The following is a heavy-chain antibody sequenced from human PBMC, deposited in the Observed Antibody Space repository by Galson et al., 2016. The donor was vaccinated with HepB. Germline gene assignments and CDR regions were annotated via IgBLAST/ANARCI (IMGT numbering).Heavy chain of an antibody. CDR1: GGSVSGGGYY. D-gene: IGHD5-18*01. V-gene: IGHV4-61*08. CDR3: ARDKNERGYSYGHFDY. J-gene: IGHJ4*02. CDR2: IYYSGSS. Sequence: SETLSLTCTVSGGSVSGGGYYFTWIRQPPGKGLEWIGYIYYSGSSYYNPSLESRVSISVDTSKNQFSLKLSSVTAADTAVYYCARDKNERGYSYGHFDYWGQGALVTVSS.